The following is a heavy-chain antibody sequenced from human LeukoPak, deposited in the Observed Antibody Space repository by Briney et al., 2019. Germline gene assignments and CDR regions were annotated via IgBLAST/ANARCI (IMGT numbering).Heavy chain of an antibody. CDR1: GGTFSSYA. V-gene: IGHV1-69*05. CDR2: IIPIFGTA. CDR3: ARVVELRFLEWLPPYYYYMDV. J-gene: IGHJ6*03. Sequence: SVKVSCKASGGTFSSYAISWVRQAPGQGLEWMGGIIPIFGTANYARKFQGRVTITTDESTSTAYMELSSLRSEDTAVYYCARVVELRFLEWLPPYYYYMDVWGKGTTVTVSS. D-gene: IGHD3-3*01.